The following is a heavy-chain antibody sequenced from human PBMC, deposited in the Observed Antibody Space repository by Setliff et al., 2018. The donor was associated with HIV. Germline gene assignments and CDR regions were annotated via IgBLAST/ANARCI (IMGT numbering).Heavy chain of an antibody. Sequence: TLSLTCTVSGDSITSGNFFWSWIRQSPGKGLEWIGYIYFSGSATHNPTLKSPVSISVDTSKNWFYLTITSVTAADTAVYYCARGRVFCDGDSSYHFDYWGRGILVTVSS. CDR3: ARGRVFCDGDSSYHFDY. J-gene: IGHJ4*02. CDR1: GDSITSGNFF. CDR2: IYFSGSA. V-gene: IGHV4-31*01. D-gene: IGHD2-21*02.